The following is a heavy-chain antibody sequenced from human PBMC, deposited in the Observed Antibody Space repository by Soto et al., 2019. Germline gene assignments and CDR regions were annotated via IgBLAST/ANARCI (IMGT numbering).Heavy chain of an antibody. J-gene: IGHJ5*02. V-gene: IGHV3-21*01. CDR2: ISSSSVYI. D-gene: IGHD4-17*01. CDR3: VRAAFTQQRLDWFDP. Sequence: EVQLVESGGGLVRPGGSLRLSCAGSGFTFSDYSMNWVRQSPGKGMQWVASISSSSVYIFYEEAVRGRFTISRDNARKSLYLQMNSLRVEDTAVYYCVRAAFTQQRLDWFDPWGQGTRVTGSS. CDR1: GFTFSDYS.